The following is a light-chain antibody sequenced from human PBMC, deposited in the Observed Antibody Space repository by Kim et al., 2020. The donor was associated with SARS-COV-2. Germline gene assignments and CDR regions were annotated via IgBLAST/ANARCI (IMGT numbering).Light chain of an antibody. CDR1: SLRSYY. CDR2: GKN. Sequence: ALGQTVRITCQGDSLRSYYASWYQQKPGQAPVLVIYGKNNRPSGIPDRFSGSSSGNTASLTITGAQAEDEADYYCNSRDSSGNHLVFGGGTKGPS. J-gene: IGLJ2*01. V-gene: IGLV3-19*01. CDR3: NSRDSSGNHLV.